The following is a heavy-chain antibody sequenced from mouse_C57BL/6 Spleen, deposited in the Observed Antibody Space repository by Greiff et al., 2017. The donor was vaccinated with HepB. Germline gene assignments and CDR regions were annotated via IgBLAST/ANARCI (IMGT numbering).Heavy chain of an antibody. J-gene: IGHJ4*01. CDR2: ISSGGSNT. CDR3: SRKAYYGSSSYYAMDY. Sequence: EVKLVESGGDLVKPGGSLKLSCAASGFTFSSYGMSWVRQTPDKRLEWVATISSGGSNTYYPDSVKGRFTISRDKAKNTLYLQMSSLKSEDTAMYYYSRKAYYGSSSYYAMDYWGQGTAVTVSS. V-gene: IGHV5-6*01. D-gene: IGHD1-1*01. CDR1: GFTFSSYG.